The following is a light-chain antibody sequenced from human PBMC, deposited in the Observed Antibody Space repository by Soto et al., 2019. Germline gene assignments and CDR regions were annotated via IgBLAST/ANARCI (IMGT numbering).Light chain of an antibody. Sequence: IQLPQSPSSLSASVGDRVTITCRASQGISSSLAWYQQKPGTAPKLLIYAASTLQSGGPSRFSGSGSGTDFSLAISSLQTEDFATYYCQQLNTYPLSSGPGTKVDIK. CDR1: QGISSS. J-gene: IGKJ3*01. V-gene: IGKV1-9*01. CDR2: AAS. CDR3: QQLNTYPLS.